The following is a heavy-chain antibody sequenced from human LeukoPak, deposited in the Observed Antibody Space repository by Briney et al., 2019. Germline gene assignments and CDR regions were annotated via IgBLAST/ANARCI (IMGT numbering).Heavy chain of an antibody. CDR3: ARGRLPNLVDAFDI. CDR2: IYYSGST. CDR1: GGSISSGYYY. V-gene: IGHV4-61*02. D-gene: IGHD2-8*01. J-gene: IGHJ3*02. Sequence: SQTLSLTCTVSGGSISSGYYYWSWIRQPAGKGLEWIGRIYYSGSTNYNPSLKSRVTISVDTSKNQFSLKLSSVTAADTAVYYCARGRLPNLVDAFDIWGQGTMVTVSS.